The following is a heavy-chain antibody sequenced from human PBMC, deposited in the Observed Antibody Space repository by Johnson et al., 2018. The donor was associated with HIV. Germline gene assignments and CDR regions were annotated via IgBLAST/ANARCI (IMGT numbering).Heavy chain of an antibody. D-gene: IGHD3-22*01. Sequence: VQLLESGGGVVQPGRSLRLSCAASGFTFSSYGMHWVRQAPGKGLEWVAVISYDGRNKYYADSVKGRFTISRDNSKNTLYLQMNSLRAEDTAVYYCAKVGYYYDSSGAFDIWGQGTMVTVSS. V-gene: IGHV3-30*18. J-gene: IGHJ3*02. CDR3: AKVGYYYDSSGAFDI. CDR2: ISYDGRNK. CDR1: GFTFSSYG.